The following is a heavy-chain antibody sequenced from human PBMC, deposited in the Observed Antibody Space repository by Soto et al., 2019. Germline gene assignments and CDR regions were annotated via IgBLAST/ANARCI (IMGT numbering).Heavy chain of an antibody. CDR2: IYWDNDK. J-gene: IGHJ4*02. CDR1: GFSLNTRGVG. CDR3: ANNNYYGSGSVY. D-gene: IGHD3-10*01. V-gene: IGHV2-5*02. Sequence: QITLKESGPTLVKPTQTLTLTCAFSGFSLNTRGVGVGWIRQPPGKALEWLALIYWDNDKRYSPSLKSRLTITKDTPKNHVVLMMTDMDPVDTATYYCANNNYYGSGSVYWGQGTLITVSS.